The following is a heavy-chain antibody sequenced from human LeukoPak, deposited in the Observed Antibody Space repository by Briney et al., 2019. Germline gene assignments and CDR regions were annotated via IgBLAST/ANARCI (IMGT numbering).Heavy chain of an antibody. CDR2: FDVIDSET. J-gene: IGHJ4*02. CDR3: AAGRPYSLIDY. V-gene: IGHV1-24*01. Sequence: VASVKVSSTVSGSRLRELSLYWVRQAPGKGLEWMGGFDVIDSETFYAQKFQGRVTMTEDSSTDTAYMELRSLTSDDTALYYCAAGRPYSLIDYWGQGTLVTVSS. CDR1: GSRLRELS. D-gene: IGHD5-18*01.